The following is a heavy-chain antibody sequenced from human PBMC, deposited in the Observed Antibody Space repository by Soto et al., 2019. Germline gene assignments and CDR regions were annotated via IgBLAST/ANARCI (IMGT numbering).Heavy chain of an antibody. V-gene: IGHV3-23*01. D-gene: IGHD3-10*01. CDR2: ISGSGGST. J-gene: IGHJ5*02. CDR3: AKDHIPRNYYGSGSYYNTHNWFDP. CDR1: GFTFSSYA. Sequence: GGSLRLSCAASGFTFSSYAMSWVRQAPGKGLEWVSAISGSGGSTYNADSVKGRFTISRDNSKNTLYLQMNSLRAEDTAVYYCAKDHIPRNYYGSGSYYNTHNWFDPWGQGTLVTVSS.